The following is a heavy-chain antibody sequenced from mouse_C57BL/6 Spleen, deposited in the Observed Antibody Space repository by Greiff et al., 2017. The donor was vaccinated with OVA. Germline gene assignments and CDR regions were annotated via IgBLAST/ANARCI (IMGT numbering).Heavy chain of an antibody. CDR2: ISNGGGST. J-gene: IGHJ2*01. CDR1: GFTFSDYY. Sequence: DVKLVESGGGLVQPGGSLKLSCAASGFTFSDYYMYWVRQTPEKRLEWVAYISNGGGSTYYPDTVKGRFTISRDNAKNTLYLQMSRLKSEDTAMYYCARRGITDGYYDYFDYWGQGTTLTVSS. D-gene: IGHD2-3*01. V-gene: IGHV5-12*01. CDR3: ARRGITDGYYDYFDY.